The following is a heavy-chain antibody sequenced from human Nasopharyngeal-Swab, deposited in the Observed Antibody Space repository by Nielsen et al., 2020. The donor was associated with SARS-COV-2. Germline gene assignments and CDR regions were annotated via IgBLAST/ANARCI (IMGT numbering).Heavy chain of an antibody. V-gene: IGHV3-30*02. CDR3: AREGIDAFDI. J-gene: IGHJ3*02. Sequence: GESLKISCAAAGLPFSAYGMHWVRQAPGRGLEWLTFIAYDGRTKYSADSVRGRFTVSRGNSKSTLHLQMSSLRAEDTATYYCAREGIDAFDIWGQGTMVTVSS. CDR2: IAYDGRTK. CDR1: GLPFSAYG. D-gene: IGHD2/OR15-2a*01.